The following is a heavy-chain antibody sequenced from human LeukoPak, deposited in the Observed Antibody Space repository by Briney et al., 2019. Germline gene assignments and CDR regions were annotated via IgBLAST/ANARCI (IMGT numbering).Heavy chain of an antibody. Sequence: SETLSLTCPVSGDTVNTRRYYWGWIRQPPGKGLEWIGSIYHSGSTYYEPSLRSRVTISIDTSRNQFSLNLTSVTTADTALYFCARLDIVKGGFDYWGQGTLVTVSS. CDR3: ARLDIVKGGFDY. CDR2: IYHSGST. J-gene: IGHJ4*02. V-gene: IGHV4-39*01. CDR1: GDTVNTRRYY. D-gene: IGHD3-16*02.